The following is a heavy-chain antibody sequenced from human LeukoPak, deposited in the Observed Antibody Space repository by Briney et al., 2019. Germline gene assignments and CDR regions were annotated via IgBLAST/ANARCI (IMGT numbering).Heavy chain of an antibody. Sequence: PGGSLRLSCAASGFIFSSYSMSWVRQAPGKGLEWVSVISKNGGTTYYADSVKGRFTISRDNSKNTPYLQMNSLRAEDTAVYYCAKEGPYYYDSSGYYSPPVFDYWGQGTLVTVSS. D-gene: IGHD3-22*01. CDR3: AKEGPYYYDSSGYYSPPVFDY. CDR2: ISKNGGTT. CDR1: GFIFSSYS. V-gene: IGHV3-23*01. J-gene: IGHJ4*02.